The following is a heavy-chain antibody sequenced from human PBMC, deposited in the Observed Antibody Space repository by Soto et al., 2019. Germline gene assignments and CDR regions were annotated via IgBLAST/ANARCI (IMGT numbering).Heavy chain of an antibody. Sequence: ASVKVSCKASGYTFTGYYMHWVRQAPGQGLEWMGWINPNSGGTNYAQKFQGRVTTTRDTSISTAYMELSRLRSDDTAVYYCARHGKRITMIVHFDPWGQGTLVTV. CDR2: INPNSGGT. J-gene: IGHJ5*02. V-gene: IGHV1-2*02. CDR3: ARHGKRITMIVHFDP. CDR1: GYTFTGYY. D-gene: IGHD3-22*01.